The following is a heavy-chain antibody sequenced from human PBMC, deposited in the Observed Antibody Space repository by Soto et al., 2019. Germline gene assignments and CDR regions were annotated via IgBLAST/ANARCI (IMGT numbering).Heavy chain of an antibody. D-gene: IGHD2-15*01. Sequence: SETLSLTCAVYGGSFSGYYWSWIRQPPGKGLEWIGEINHSGSTNYNPSLKSRVTISVDTSKNQFSLKLSSVTAADTAVYYCARGGDCSGGSCYFYWGQGTLVTVSS. J-gene: IGHJ4*02. CDR2: INHSGST. CDR3: ARGGDCSGGSCYFY. V-gene: IGHV4-34*01. CDR1: GGSFSGYY.